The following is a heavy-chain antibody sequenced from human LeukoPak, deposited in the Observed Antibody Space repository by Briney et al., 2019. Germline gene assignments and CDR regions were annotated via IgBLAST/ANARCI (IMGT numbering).Heavy chain of an antibody. D-gene: IGHD3-10*01. CDR2: INHSGST. J-gene: IGHJ4*02. Sequence: SETLSLTCAVYGGSFSGYFWSWIRQPPGKGLEWIGEINHSGSTNYNPSLKSRVTISVDTSKNQFSLKLSSVTAADTAVYYCARGPIYTYYYGSGSYYNSWGQGTLVTVSS. CDR1: GGSFSGYF. V-gene: IGHV4-34*01. CDR3: ARGPIYTYYYGSGSYYNS.